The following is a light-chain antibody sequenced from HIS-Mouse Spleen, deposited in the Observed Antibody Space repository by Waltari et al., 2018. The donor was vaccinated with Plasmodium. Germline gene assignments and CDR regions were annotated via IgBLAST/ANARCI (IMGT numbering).Light chain of an antibody. V-gene: IGKV3D-7*01. Sequence: DIVMTQSPSTLSWSPGERATLSCRASQSVSSSYLSWYQQKPGQAPRLLIYGASTRATGIPARFSGSGSGTDFTLTISSLQPEDFAVYYCQQDYNLPYTFGQGTKLEIK. J-gene: IGKJ2*01. CDR2: GAS. CDR3: QQDYNLPYT. CDR1: QSVSSSY.